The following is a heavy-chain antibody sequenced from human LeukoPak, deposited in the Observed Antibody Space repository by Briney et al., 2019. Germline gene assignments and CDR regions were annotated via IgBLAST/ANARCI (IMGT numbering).Heavy chain of an antibody. V-gene: IGHV4-59*12. CDR2: IYYSGST. CDR1: GGSISSYY. J-gene: IGHJ5*02. Sequence: SETLSLTCTVLSGGSISSYYWSWIRQSPGKGLEWIGYIYYSGSTNYNPSLKSRVTISVDRSKNQFSLKLSSVTAADTAVYYCARTVGWFDPWGQGTLVTVSS. D-gene: IGHD2-21*02. CDR3: ARTVGWFDP.